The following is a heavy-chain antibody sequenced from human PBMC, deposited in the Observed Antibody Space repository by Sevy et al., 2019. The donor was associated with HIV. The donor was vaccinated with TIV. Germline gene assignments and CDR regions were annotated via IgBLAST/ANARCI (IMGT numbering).Heavy chain of an antibody. CDR3: ATAMYDKCFQD. D-gene: IGHD3-9*01. CDR2: LYSDGRT. J-gene: IGHJ1*01. Sequence: GGSLRLSCAASGFTVSSNYMSWVRQAPGKGLEWVSILYSDGRTYYADSVKGRFTISRNNSQNTLYLQMNSLRAEDTAVYYCATAMYDKCFQDWGQGTLVTVSS. V-gene: IGHV3-53*01. CDR1: GFTVSSNY.